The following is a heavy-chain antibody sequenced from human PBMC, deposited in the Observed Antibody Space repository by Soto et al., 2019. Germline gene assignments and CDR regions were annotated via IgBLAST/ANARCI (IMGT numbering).Heavy chain of an antibody. V-gene: IGHV4-34*01. J-gene: IGHJ5*01. CDR2: INHSGST. CDR3: VRLIGNSWLDS. CDR1: GGSFSVYY. Sequence: SDTLSLTCAVYGGSFSVYYWSWIRQPPGKGLEWIGEINHSGSTNYNPSLKSRVTISVDTSKNQFSLKLSSVTAADTAVYYCVRLIGNSWLDSWGKGTPVTVSS. D-gene: IGHD2-8*01.